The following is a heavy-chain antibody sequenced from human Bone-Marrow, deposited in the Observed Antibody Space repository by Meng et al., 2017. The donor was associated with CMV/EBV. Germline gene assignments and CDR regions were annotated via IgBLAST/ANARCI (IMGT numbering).Heavy chain of an antibody. CDR2: MNPNSGNT. CDR3: ARDVAIYCSGGSCYRGSYWFDP. CDR1: GYTFTSYD. Sequence: ASVKVSCKASGYTFTSYDINWVRQATGQGLEWMGWMNPNSGNTGYAQKFQGRVTMTRNTSISTAYMELSRLRSDDTAVYYCARDVAIYCSGGSCYRGSYWFDPWGQGTLVTVSS. J-gene: IGHJ5*02. D-gene: IGHD2-15*01. V-gene: IGHV1-8*01.